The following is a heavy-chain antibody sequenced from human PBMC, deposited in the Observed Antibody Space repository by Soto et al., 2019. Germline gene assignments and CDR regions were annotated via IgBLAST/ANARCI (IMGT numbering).Heavy chain of an antibody. J-gene: IGHJ4*02. Sequence: QVQLQESGPGLVKPSGTLSLTCAVSGGSFTSNNWWTWVRQPPGQGLGWIGEIYRTGSTNYKPSLKRRVTISLAKSENQFSLKVTSLTAADTAVYYCASRDPGTSVDYWGQGTWVTVSS. CDR2: IYRTGST. V-gene: IGHV4-4*02. CDR3: ASRDPGTSVDY. D-gene: IGHD1-7*01. CDR1: GGSFTSNNW.